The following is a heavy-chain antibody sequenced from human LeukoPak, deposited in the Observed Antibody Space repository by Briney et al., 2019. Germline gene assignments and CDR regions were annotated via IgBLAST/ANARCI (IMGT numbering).Heavy chain of an antibody. CDR3: ARDSERYYYDSSGYYYNYFDP. Sequence: ASVKVSCKAPGYTFNGYYIHWVRQAPGQGLEWMGWINPNTGDTKYAQKFQGRVTMTRDTSISIAYMDLSRLRSDDTAAYYCARDSERYYYDSSGYYYNYFDPWGQGTLVTVSS. CDR1: GYTFNGYY. V-gene: IGHV1-2*02. D-gene: IGHD3-22*01. CDR2: INPNTGDT. J-gene: IGHJ5*02.